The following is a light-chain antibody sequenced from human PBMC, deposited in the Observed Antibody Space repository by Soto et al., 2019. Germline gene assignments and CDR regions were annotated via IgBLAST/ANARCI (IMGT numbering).Light chain of an antibody. Sequence: DIQMTQSPSSLSASVGDRVTITCRASQSISSYLNWYQQKPGKAPKLLIYAASSLQSGVPSRFSGSGSGTDFTLTISSLQSEDFAIYYCHQYNDWPPETFGQGTKLEIK. CDR3: HQYNDWPPET. CDR2: AAS. CDR1: QSISSY. V-gene: IGKV1-39*01. J-gene: IGKJ2*01.